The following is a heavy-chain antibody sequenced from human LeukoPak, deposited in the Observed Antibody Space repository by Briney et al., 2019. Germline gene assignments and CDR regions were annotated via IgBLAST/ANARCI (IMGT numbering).Heavy chain of an antibody. CDR1: GYNFNNHD. CDR2: MNPNSGNA. Sequence: ASVTVSFKASGYNFNNHDINWVRQAPGQGLEWLGRMNPNSGNAAYAQKLQGRVTMTWDSSTNTAYLEVIALRSDDTAVYYCAKSSGDYFFDYWGQGTLVTVSS. V-gene: IGHV1-8*01. J-gene: IGHJ4*02. D-gene: IGHD3-22*01. CDR3: AKSSGDYFFDY.